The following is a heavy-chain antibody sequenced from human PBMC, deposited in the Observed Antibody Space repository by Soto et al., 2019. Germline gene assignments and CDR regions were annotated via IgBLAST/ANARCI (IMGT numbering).Heavy chain of an antibody. CDR3: VRHAQWIIRAY. CDR2: ISYSGST. J-gene: IGHJ4*02. D-gene: IGHD5-12*01. V-gene: IGHV4-30-4*01. CDR1: GGSISSGNYY. Sequence: SETLSLTCTVSGGSISSGNYYWSWIRQPPGKGLEWIGFISYSGSTYYSTSLKSRVTISVDTSKSQFSLNLSSVTAADTAVYYCVRHAQWIIRAYWGQGSLVTVSS.